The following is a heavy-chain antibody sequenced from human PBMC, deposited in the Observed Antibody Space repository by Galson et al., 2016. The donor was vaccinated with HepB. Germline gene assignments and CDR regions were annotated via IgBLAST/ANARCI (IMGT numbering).Heavy chain of an antibody. CDR2: IHYSGST. V-gene: IGHV4-39*01. D-gene: IGHD3-22*01. CDR1: GGSISRKTYY. CDR3: AVGAYYHAFDI. J-gene: IGHJ3*02. Sequence: ETLSLTCSVSGGSISRKTYYWVWIRQPPGKGLEWIGNIHYSGSTDYNPSLKSRVTISVDTSKNQFSLKLSSVTAADTAVYYCAVGAYYHAFDIWGPGTMVIVSS.